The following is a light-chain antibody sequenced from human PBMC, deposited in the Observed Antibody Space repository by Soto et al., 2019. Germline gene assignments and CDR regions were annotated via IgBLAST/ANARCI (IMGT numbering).Light chain of an antibody. CDR3: QQYNNWPRT. Sequence: EIVMTQAPATLSKTPGERGTLSCRASQSVSSNLAWYQQKPGQAPSLLIYGASTRATGIPARFSGSGSGTEFTLTISSLQSEDFAVYYCQQYNNWPRTFGQGTKV. CDR1: QSVSSN. J-gene: IGKJ1*01. CDR2: GAS. V-gene: IGKV3-15*01.